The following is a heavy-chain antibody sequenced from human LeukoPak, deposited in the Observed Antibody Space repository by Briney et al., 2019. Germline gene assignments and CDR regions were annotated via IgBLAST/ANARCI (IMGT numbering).Heavy chain of an antibody. Sequence: SETLSLTCAVYGGSFSGYYWSWIRQPPGKGLEWIGEINHSGSTNYNPSLKSRVTISVDTSKNQFSLKLSSVTAADTAVYYCARRAAGTYYYYGMDVWGQGTTVTVSS. CDR2: INHSGST. CDR3: ARRAAGTYYYYGMDV. CDR1: GGSFSGYY. J-gene: IGHJ6*02. D-gene: IGHD6-13*01. V-gene: IGHV4-34*01.